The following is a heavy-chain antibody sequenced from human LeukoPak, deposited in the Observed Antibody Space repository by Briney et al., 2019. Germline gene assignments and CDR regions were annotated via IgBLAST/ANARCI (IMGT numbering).Heavy chain of an antibody. J-gene: IGHJ4*02. D-gene: IGHD3-22*01. Sequence: SETLSLTCTVSGGSISSYYWSWIRQPPGKGLEWIGYIYYSGSTNYNPSLKSRVTISVDTSKNQFSLKLSSVTAADTAVYYCASTEYYYDSSGYFFDYWGQGTLVTVSS. CDR1: GGSISSYY. CDR3: ASTEYYYDSSGYFFDY. V-gene: IGHV4-59*01. CDR2: IYYSGST.